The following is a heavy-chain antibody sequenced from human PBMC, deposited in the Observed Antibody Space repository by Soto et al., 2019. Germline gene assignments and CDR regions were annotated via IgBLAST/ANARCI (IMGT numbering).Heavy chain of an antibody. D-gene: IGHD5-12*01. J-gene: IGHJ6*02. CDR2: ISSSSSYI. V-gene: IGHV3-21*01. CDR3: AKATIVATMDV. Sequence: GGSLRLSCAASGFTFSSYWMHWVRQAPGKGLEWVSSISSSSSYIYYADSVKGRFTISRDSAKNSLYLQMNSLRPEDTARYYCAKATIVATMDVWGQGTTVTVSS. CDR1: GFTFSSYW.